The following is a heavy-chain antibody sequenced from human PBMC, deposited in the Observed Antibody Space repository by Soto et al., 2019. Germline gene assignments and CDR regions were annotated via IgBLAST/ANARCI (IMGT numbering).Heavy chain of an antibody. CDR3: TTVFLWSYYFDN. Sequence: PGGSLRLSCATSGFIFNNAWMTWVRQAPGKGLEWVGRIKKESDGGTRDYAAPVKGRFTISRDDSRNTLYLQMDSLRTEDTGVYYCTTVFLWSYYFDNWSQGTLVTVPQ. CDR1: GFIFNNAW. J-gene: IGHJ4*02. D-gene: IGHD2-21*01. V-gene: IGHV3-15*05. CDR2: IKKESDGGTR.